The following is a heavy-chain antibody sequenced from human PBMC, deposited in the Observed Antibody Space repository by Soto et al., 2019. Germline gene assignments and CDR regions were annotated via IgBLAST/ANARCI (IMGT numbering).Heavy chain of an antibody. J-gene: IGHJ6*02. CDR1: GFTFSSYA. CDR2: ISYDGSNK. CDR3: ARGMDCSGWYYYYYGMDV. V-gene: IGHV3-30-3*01. D-gene: IGHD6-19*01. Sequence: QVQLVESGGGVVQPGRSLRLSCAASGFTFSSYAMHWVRQAPGKGLEWVAVISYDGSNKYYADSVKSRFTISRDNSKNTLYLQMNRISAEDRAVCYCARGMDCSGWYYYYYGMDVWGQGTTVTVSS.